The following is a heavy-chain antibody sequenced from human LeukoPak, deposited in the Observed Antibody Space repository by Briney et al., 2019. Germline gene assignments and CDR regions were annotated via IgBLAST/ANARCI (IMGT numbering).Heavy chain of an antibody. V-gene: IGHV3-48*03. CDR3: ARDGSIAAAGGMDV. CDR1: GFTFSSYE. D-gene: IGHD6-13*01. CDR2: ISSSGSTI. J-gene: IGHJ6*04. Sequence: PGGSLRLSCAASGFTFSSYEMNWVRQAPGKGLKWVSYISSSGSTIYYADSVKGRFTISRDNAKNSLYLQMNSLRAEDTAVYYCARDGSIAAAGGMDVWGKGTTVTVSS.